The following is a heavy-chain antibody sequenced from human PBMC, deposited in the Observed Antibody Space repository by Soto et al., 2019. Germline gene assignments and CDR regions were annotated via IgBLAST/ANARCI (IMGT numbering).Heavy chain of an antibody. CDR3: AREWYSGSYIDY. J-gene: IGHJ4*02. Sequence: QVQLVESGGGVVQPGRSLRLSCAASGFTFSSYAMHWVRQAPGKGLEWVAVISYDGSNKYYADSVKGRFTISRDNSKNTLYLQMNSLRAEDTAVYYCAREWYSGSYIDYWGQGTLVTVSS. CDR1: GFTFSSYA. D-gene: IGHD1-26*01. V-gene: IGHV3-30-3*01. CDR2: ISYDGSNK.